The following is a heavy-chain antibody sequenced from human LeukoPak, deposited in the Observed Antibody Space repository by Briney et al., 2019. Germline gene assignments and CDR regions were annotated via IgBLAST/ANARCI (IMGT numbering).Heavy chain of an antibody. J-gene: IGHJ4*02. CDR2: INDNGGRT. Sequence: PGGSLRLSCSASGFTFSRYAMHWVRQAPGKGLEYVSGINDNGGRTHYGDSVKGRFSISRDNSKNTLHLQMGTLGAEDTALYYCVKDVGGSYAFDYWGQGILVTVAS. D-gene: IGHD1-26*01. CDR3: VKDVGGSYAFDY. CDR1: GFTFSRYA. V-gene: IGHV3-64D*09.